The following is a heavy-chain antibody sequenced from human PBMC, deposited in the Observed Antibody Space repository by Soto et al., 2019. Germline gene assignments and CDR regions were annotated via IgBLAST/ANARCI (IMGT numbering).Heavy chain of an antibody. CDR2: ISSSSSTI. Sequence: EVQLVESGGGLVQPGGSLRLSCAASGFTISSYSMNWVRQAPGKGLEWVSYISSSSSTIYYADSVKGRLTISRDNAKNSLYLQMNSLRDEXXXXXXXXXXXXPFDYWGQGTLVTVSS. CDR3: XXXXXPFDY. CDR1: GFTISSYS. V-gene: IGHV3-48*02. J-gene: IGHJ4*02.